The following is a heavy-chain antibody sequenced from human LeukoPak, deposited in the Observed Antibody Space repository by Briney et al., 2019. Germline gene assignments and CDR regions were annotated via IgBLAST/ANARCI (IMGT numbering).Heavy chain of an antibody. CDR3: ARDPRYSYGLDAFDI. J-gene: IGHJ3*02. D-gene: IGHD5-18*01. V-gene: IGHV3-23*01. CDR1: GFTFSNFA. CDR2: FSGSGDRT. Sequence: GGSLRLSCAASGFTFSNFAMGWVRQAPGKGLEWVSAFSGSGDRTYYADSVKGRFTIPRDNSKNTLYLQMNSLRAEDTAVYYCARDPRYSYGLDAFDIWGQGTMVTVSS.